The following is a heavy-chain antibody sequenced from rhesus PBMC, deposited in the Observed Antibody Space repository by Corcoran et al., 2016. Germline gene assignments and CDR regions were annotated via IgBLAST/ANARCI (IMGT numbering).Heavy chain of an antibody. J-gene: IGHJ4*01. CDR2: INGNSGST. CDR1: GASIRSSL. D-gene: IGHD4-29*01. CDR3: ARDQLAGNY. Sequence: QVQLQESGPGLVKPSATLSLTCAVSGASIRSSLWSWIRHPPGKGLEWIGEINGNSGSTDYNPSLKSRVTIAKDASKNQFSLKLSSVTAADTAVYYCARDQLAGNYWGQGVLVTVSS. V-gene: IGHV4-80*01.